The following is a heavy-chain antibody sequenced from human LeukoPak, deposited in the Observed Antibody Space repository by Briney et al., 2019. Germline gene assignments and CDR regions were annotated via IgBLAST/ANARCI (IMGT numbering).Heavy chain of an antibody. CDR2: IYYSGST. D-gene: IGHD3-22*01. J-gene: IGHJ5*02. V-gene: IGHV4-39*01. CDR3: ARSSGVVITTFWFDP. CDR1: GGSISSSSYY. Sequence: SETLSLTCTVSGGSISSSSYYWGWIRQPPGQGLEWIGSIYYSGSTYYNPSLKSRVTISVDTSKNQFSLKLSSVTAADMAVYYCARSSGVVITTFWFDPWGQGTLVTVSS.